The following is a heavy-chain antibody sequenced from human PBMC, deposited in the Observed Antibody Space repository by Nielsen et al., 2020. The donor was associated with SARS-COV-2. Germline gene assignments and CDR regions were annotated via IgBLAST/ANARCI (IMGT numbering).Heavy chain of an antibody. J-gene: IGHJ4*02. CDR2: TFYRSKWFN. CDR1: GDSVSSDSAA. V-gene: IGHV6-1*01. D-gene: IGHD3-22*01. Sequence: SQTLSLTCAISGDSVSSDSAAWNWLRQSPSRGLEWLGRTFYRSKWFNDYAVSVKSRITINPDTSKNQFSLKLSSVTAADTAVYYCASAYYYDSSGYEIDYWGQGTLVTVSS. CDR3: ASAYYYDSSGYEIDY.